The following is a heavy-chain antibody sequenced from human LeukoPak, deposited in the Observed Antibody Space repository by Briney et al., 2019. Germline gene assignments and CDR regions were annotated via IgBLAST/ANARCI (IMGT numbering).Heavy chain of an antibody. CDR1: GFTFSNYG. V-gene: IGHV3-23*01. CDR3: ARDNSVGDNAWWFDP. D-gene: IGHD1-26*01. Sequence: GGSLRLSCEASGFTFSNYGMSWVRQAPGKGLEWVSAITASSSSTHDADSVQGRFTISRDNFKNTLYLQMNSLRPEDTAIYYCARDNSVGDNAWWFDPWGQGTLVTVSS. CDR2: ITASSSST. J-gene: IGHJ5*02.